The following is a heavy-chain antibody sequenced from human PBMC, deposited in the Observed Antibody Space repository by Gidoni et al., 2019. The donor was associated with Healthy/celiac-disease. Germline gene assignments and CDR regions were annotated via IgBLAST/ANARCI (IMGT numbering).Heavy chain of an antibody. Sequence: QVQLVESGGGVVQPGRSLSLSCAASGFTFSSYGMHWVRQAPGKGLEWVAVISYDGSNKYYADSVKGRFTISRDNSKNTLYLQMNSLRAEDTAVYYCAKGEWELLGWGQGTLVTVSS. J-gene: IGHJ4*02. V-gene: IGHV3-30*18. CDR2: ISYDGSNK. CDR1: GFTFSSYG. D-gene: IGHD1-26*01. CDR3: AKGEWELLG.